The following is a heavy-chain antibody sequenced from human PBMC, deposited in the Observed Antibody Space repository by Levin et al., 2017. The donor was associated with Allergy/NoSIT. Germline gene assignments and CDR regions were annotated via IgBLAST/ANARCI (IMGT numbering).Heavy chain of an antibody. Sequence: SQTLSLTCEVHGWSFSDYFWTWIRQPPGKGLEWIGEINSRGKRNYNPSLQSRVTISVETSKNQFSLKLTSVTAADTAVYYCARGRLTTYGTSSWKVDYWGQGTLVTVSS. CDR3: ARGRLTTYGTSSWKVDY. CDR1: GWSFSDYF. CDR2: INSRGKR. D-gene: IGHD6-13*01. V-gene: IGHV4-34*01. J-gene: IGHJ4*02.